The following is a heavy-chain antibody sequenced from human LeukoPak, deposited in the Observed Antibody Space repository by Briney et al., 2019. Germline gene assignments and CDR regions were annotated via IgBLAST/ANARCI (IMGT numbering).Heavy chain of an antibody. CDR3: ARGGQVSRGAYFDY. CDR2: IIPLYDKT. D-gene: IGHD3-16*01. J-gene: IGHJ4*02. Sequence: GGSVKVSCKTSGGAFSTHTINWVRQAPGQGLEWMGRIIPLYDKTNYAHKFQGRVTITADKSTSTAYMDLSSLQYEDTATYYCARGGQVSRGAYFDYWGQGTLVTVSS. CDR1: GGAFSTHT. V-gene: IGHV1-69*08.